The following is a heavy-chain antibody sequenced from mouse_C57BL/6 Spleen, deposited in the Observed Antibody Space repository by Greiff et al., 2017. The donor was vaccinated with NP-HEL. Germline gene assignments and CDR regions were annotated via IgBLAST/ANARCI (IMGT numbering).Heavy chain of an antibody. CDR3: ARGDYYGSSYDYFDY. V-gene: IGHV1-69*01. Sequence: QVQLQQPGAELVMPGASVKLSCKASGYTFTSYWMHWVKQRPGQGLEWIGEIDPSDSYTNYNQKFKGKSTLTVDKSSSTAYMQLSSLTSEDSAVYYGARGDYYGSSYDYFDYWGQGTTLTVSS. D-gene: IGHD1-1*01. J-gene: IGHJ2*01. CDR2: IDPSDSYT. CDR1: GYTFTSYW.